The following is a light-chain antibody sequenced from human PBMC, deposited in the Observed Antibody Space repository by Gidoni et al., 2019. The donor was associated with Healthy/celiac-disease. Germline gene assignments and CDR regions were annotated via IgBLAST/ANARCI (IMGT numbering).Light chain of an antibody. Sequence: DIKMTQSPSSLSASVGDRVTITCQASQDISNYLNWYQQQPGKAPKLLIYDASNLETGVPSRFSGSGSGTDFTFTISSLQPEDIATYYCQQYDNLPLTFGGGTKVEIK. CDR2: DAS. V-gene: IGKV1-33*01. CDR3: QQYDNLPLT. J-gene: IGKJ4*01. CDR1: QDISNY.